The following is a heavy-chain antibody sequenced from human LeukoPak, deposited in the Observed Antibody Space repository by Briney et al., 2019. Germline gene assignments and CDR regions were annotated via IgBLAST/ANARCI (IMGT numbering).Heavy chain of an antibody. CDR3: AGSRGYSYGYYFDY. CDR1: GGSISSSSYY. CDR2: IYYSGST. V-gene: IGHV4-39*07. Sequence: SETLSLTCTVSGGSISSSSYYWGWIRQPPGKGLEWIGSIYYSGSTYYNPSLKSRVTISVDTSKNQFSLNLSSVTAADTAVYYCAGSRGYSYGYYFDYWGQGTLVTVSS. J-gene: IGHJ4*02. D-gene: IGHD5-18*01.